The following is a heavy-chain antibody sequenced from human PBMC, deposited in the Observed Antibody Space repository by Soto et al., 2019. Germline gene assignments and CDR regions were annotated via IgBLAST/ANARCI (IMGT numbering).Heavy chain of an antibody. CDR2: IYYSGST. D-gene: IGHD3-22*01. CDR1: GGSISSYY. Sequence: PSETLSLTCTVSGGSISSYYWSWIRQPPGKGLEWIGYIYYSGSTNYNPSLKSRVTISVDTSKNQFSLKLSSVTAADTAVYYCARSEDLVPYYYDSSGYWFDPWGQGTLVTVSS. CDR3: ARSEDLVPYYYDSSGYWFDP. V-gene: IGHV4-59*08. J-gene: IGHJ5*02.